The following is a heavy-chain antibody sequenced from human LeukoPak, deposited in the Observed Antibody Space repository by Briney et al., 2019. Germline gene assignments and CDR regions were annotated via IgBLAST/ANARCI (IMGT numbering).Heavy chain of an antibody. CDR3: ARHPTYYDFWSGYYFDY. CDR2: IYYSGST. J-gene: IGHJ4*02. CDR1: GGSISSYY. Sequence: KPSETLSLTCTVSGGSISSYYWSWIRQPPGKGLEWIGYIYYSGSTNYNPSLKSRVTISVDTSKNQFSLKLSSVTAADTAVYYCARHPTYYDFWSGYYFDYWGQGTLVTVSS. V-gene: IGHV4-59*01. D-gene: IGHD3-3*01.